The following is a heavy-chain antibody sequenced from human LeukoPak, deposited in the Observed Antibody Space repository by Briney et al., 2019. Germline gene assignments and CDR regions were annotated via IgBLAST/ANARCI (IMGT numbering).Heavy chain of an antibody. CDR2: IWHDGSHK. Sequence: PGGSLRLSCAASAFPFSSYGMHWVRQAPGKGLEWVAVIWHDGSHKYYADSVKGRFTISRDNSKNTLYLQMNSLRAEDTAVYYCARETPEMVWYGMDVWGQGTTVTVSS. CDR1: AFPFSSYG. J-gene: IGHJ6*02. CDR3: ARETPEMVWYGMDV. V-gene: IGHV3-33*01. D-gene: IGHD2-8*01.